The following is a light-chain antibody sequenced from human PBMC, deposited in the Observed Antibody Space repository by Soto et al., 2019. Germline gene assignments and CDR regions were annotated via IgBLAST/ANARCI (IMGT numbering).Light chain of an antibody. CDR3: QKYGSSPPT. J-gene: IGKJ4*01. Sequence: EIVLTQSPGTLSLSPGERATLSCRASQSVSNSYLAWYQQKPGQAPRLLINGASSRATGIPDRFSGSGSGTDFTLNISRLEPEDLEVYYCQKYGSSPPTFGGGTKVAIK. CDR1: QSVSNSY. CDR2: GAS. V-gene: IGKV3-20*01.